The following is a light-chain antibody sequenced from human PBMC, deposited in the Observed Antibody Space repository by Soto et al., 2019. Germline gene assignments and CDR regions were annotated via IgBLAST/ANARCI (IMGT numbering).Light chain of an antibody. J-gene: IGLJ2*01. V-gene: IGLV2-8*01. CDR1: SSDVGGYNY. Sequence: QSALTQPPSASGSPGQSVTISCTGTSSDVGGYNYVSWFQQNPGKAPKLMIYEVTKRPSGVPDRFSGSKSGNTASLTVSGLQAEDEADYYCASYAGTYVVFGGGTKLTVL. CDR3: ASYAGTYVV. CDR2: EVT.